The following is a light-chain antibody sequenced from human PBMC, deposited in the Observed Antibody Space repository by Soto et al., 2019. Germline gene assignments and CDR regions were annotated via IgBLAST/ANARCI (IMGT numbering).Light chain of an antibody. CDR3: QKFSAVTT. Sequence: DIQMTQSPSSLSASVGDRVTITCRASQAIYNYLAWYQQKPGKVPTLLISAASTLQSGVPSRFSVSGSGTDFTLTISSLQPEDVATYYCQKFSAVTTFGGGTKVEI. V-gene: IGKV1-27*01. J-gene: IGKJ4*01. CDR2: AAS. CDR1: QAIYNY.